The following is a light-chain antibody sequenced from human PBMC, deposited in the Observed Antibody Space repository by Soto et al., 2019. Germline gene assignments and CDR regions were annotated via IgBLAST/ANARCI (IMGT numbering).Light chain of an antibody. CDR1: EMLVHSDGIAY. CDR2: KVS. CDR3: MQGTHWPIT. J-gene: IGKJ5*01. V-gene: IGKV2-30*02. Sequence: DVVMTHSPRSLPVTLVRAGYSSFLSNEMLVHSDGIAYFSWFQQRPGRSKRSIIYKVSNRDSGVKARFSGSGSGTDFALKISRVEAEDVGVYYCMQGTHWPITCGNRPRRALK.